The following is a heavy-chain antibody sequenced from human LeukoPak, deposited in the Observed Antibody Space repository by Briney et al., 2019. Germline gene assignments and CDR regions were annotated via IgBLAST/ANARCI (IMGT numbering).Heavy chain of an antibody. CDR1: GGSISSYY. J-gene: IGHJ6*03. V-gene: IGHV4-4*07. Sequence: SETLSLTCSVSGGSISSYYWSWIRQPAGKGLEWIGRIYTSGSTNYNPSLRSRVTMSVDPSKNQFSLKLSSVTAAGTAVYYCARTYGDYVWNYYYMDVWGKGTTVTVSS. CDR3: ARTYGDYVWNYYYMDV. CDR2: IYTSGST. D-gene: IGHD4-17*01.